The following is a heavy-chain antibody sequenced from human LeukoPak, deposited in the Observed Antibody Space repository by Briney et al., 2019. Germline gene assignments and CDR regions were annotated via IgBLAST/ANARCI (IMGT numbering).Heavy chain of an antibody. Sequence: SEPLSLTCAVYGGSFSGYHWSWLRQPPGKGLEWFGEINHSGSTNYNPPLKSRVTISVDTSKNQFSRKLGSVTAADTAVYYGAALVPAAMRGHSDYWGQGTLVTVSS. D-gene: IGHD2-2*01. CDR1: GGSFSGYH. CDR2: INHSGST. CDR3: AALVPAAMRGHSDY. V-gene: IGHV4-34*01. J-gene: IGHJ4*02.